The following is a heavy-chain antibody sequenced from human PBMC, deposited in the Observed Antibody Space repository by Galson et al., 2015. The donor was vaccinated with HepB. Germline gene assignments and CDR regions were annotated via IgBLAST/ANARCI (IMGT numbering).Heavy chain of an antibody. CDR1: GGTFSSYA. D-gene: IGHD3-3*01. J-gene: IGHJ6*03. Sequence: SVKVSCKASGGTFSSYAISWVRQAPGQGLEWMGGIIPILGIANYAQKFQGRVTITADKSTSTAYMELSSLRSEDTAVYYCARDQGGSVFYYMDVWGKGTTVTVSS. CDR2: IIPILGIA. V-gene: IGHV1-69*10. CDR3: ARDQGGSVFYYMDV.